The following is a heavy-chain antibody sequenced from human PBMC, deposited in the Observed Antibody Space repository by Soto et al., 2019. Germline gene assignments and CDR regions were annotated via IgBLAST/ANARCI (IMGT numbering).Heavy chain of an antibody. J-gene: IGHJ6*02. D-gene: IGHD6-13*01. Sequence: HSWTLDITCTVCRGCVCSRVDDGSWIRQPPGKGLEWIGNIYYSWSTYYNPSLKSRVTISVDTSKNQFSLKLSSVTAADTAVYYCASHPGDGSSWPYYYYYYGMDVWGQGTTVTVSS. CDR1: RGCVCSRVDD. CDR3: ASHPGDGSSWPYYYYYYGMDV. CDR2: IYYSWST. V-gene: IGHV4-30-4*08.